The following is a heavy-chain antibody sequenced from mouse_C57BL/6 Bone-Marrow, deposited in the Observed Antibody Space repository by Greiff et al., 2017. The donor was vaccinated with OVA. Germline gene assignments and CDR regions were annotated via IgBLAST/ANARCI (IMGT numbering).Heavy chain of an antibody. J-gene: IGHJ4*01. CDR2: ISGGGGNT. V-gene: IGHV5-9*01. D-gene: IGHD2-3*01. Sequence: EVQVVESGGGLVKPGGSLKLSCAASGFTFSSYTMSWVRQTPEKRLEWVATISGGGGNTYYPDSVKGRFTIYRDNAKNTLYLQMSSLRSEDTALYYCARRRWLLHAMDYWGQGTSVTVSS. CDR3: ARRRWLLHAMDY. CDR1: GFTFSSYT.